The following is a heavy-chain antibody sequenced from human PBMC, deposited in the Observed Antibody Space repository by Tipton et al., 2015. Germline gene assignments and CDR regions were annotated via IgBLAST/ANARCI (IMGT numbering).Heavy chain of an antibody. D-gene: IGHD5-24*01. CDR2: IFYTGST. V-gene: IGHV4-31*03. J-gene: IGHJ4*02. CDR1: GGDITRDGFY. Sequence: TLSLTCTVSGGDITRDGFYWSWIRQHPGKGLEWIGYIFYTGSTYYNPSLKSRATLSVDTSKNQFSLKLSSVTAADTAVYYCARDGYNSNYFDYWGQGTLVTVSS. CDR3: ARDGYNSNYFDY.